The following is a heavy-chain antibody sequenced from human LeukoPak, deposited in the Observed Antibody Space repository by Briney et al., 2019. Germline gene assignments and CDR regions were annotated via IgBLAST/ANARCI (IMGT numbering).Heavy chain of an antibody. D-gene: IGHD4-17*01. V-gene: IGHV3-21*01. CDR2: ISGSGNYI. Sequence: GGSLRLSCAASGFTFTNYTMNWVRQAPGKGLEWVSSISGSGNYIYYADSVKGRFTISRDDAKNSLYLQMSSLRAEDTAVYYCARDSYGDYYFDYWGQGTLVTVSS. CDR1: GFTFTNYT. J-gene: IGHJ4*02. CDR3: ARDSYGDYYFDY.